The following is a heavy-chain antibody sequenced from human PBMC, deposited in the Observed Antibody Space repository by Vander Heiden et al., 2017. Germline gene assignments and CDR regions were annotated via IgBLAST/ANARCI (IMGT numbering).Heavy chain of an antibody. V-gene: IGHV4-34*01. CDR3: ARGRYCSSTSCYARGSSLFDY. J-gene: IGHJ4*02. CDR1: GGSFSGYY. CDR2: INHSGST. Sequence: QVQLQQWGAGLLKPLETLSLTCAVYGGSFSGYYWSWIRQPPGKGLEWIGEINHSGSTNYNPSLKSRVTISVDTSKNQFSLKLSSVTAADTAVYYCARGRYCSSTSCYARGSSLFDYWGQGTLVTVSS. D-gene: IGHD2-2*01.